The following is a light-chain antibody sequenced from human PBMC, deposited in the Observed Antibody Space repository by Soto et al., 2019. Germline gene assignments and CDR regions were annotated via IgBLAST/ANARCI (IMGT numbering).Light chain of an antibody. CDR2: LNNDGSH. J-gene: IGLJ2*01. V-gene: IGLV4-69*01. CDR1: SAHSLFA. Sequence: QLVLTQSPSASASLGASVKLTCTLSSAHSLFAIAWHQQQPDKGPRFLMKLNNDGSHTKGDGIPDRFSGSSSGAERYLTISSLQSEDEADYYCCSYTGTTTPLFGGGTKLTVL. CDR3: CSYTGTTTPL.